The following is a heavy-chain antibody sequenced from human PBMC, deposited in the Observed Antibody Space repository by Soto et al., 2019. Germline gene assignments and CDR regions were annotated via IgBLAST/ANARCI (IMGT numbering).Heavy chain of an antibody. Sequence: QEQLVESGGGLVKPGGSLRLSCAASGFTFSDAYMSWIRQAPGKGLEGVSYISHTSHYMKYSDSVEGRFTVSRDNAKNSLYLHMHSLRAEDTAVYYCAKTVGLGPFGHFTLWCRGTLVIGSS. D-gene: IGHD1-26*01. J-gene: IGHJ2*01. V-gene: IGHV3-11*05. CDR2: ISHTSHYM. CDR1: GFTFSDAY. CDR3: AKTVGLGPFGHFTL.